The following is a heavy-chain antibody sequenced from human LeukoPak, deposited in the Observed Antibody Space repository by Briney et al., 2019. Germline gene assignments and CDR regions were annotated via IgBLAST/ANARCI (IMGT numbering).Heavy chain of an antibody. V-gene: IGHV3-9*01. Sequence: GGSLRLSCEASGFTFDDYAMHWVRQAPGKGLEWVAYINWNSGRIAYADSVKGRFTISRDNAKNSLYLQMNSLRADDTALYYCGKISGSYWGALDYWGQGTLVSVSS. CDR3: GKISGSYWGALDY. CDR1: GFTFDDYA. CDR2: INWNSGRI. J-gene: IGHJ4*02. D-gene: IGHD1-26*01.